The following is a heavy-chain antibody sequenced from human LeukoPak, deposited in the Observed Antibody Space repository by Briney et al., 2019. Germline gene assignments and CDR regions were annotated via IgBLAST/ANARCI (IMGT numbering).Heavy chain of an antibody. CDR2: ISSSSSYI. D-gene: IGHD6-13*01. J-gene: IGHJ4*02. Sequence: GGSLRLSCAASGFTFSSYSMNWVRQAPGKGLEWVSSISSSSSYIYYADSVKGRFTISRDNAKNSLYLQMNSLRAEDTAVYYCASSYSSSWSHFDYWGQGTLATVSS. CDR1: GFTFSSYS. V-gene: IGHV3-21*01. CDR3: ASSYSSSWSHFDY.